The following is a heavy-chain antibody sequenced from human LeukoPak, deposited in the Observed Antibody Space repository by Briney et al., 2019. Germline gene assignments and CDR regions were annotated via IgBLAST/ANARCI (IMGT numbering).Heavy chain of an antibody. CDR3: ARVYDSSGYYPHAFDI. J-gene: IGHJ3*02. D-gene: IGHD3-22*01. Sequence: ASVKVSCKASGYTFTSYGISWVRRAPGQGLEWMGWISAYNGNTNYAQKLQGRVTMTTDTSTSTAYMELMSLRSDDTAVYYCARVYDSSGYYPHAFDIWGQGTMVTVSS. CDR2: ISAYNGNT. CDR1: GYTFTSYG. V-gene: IGHV1-18*01.